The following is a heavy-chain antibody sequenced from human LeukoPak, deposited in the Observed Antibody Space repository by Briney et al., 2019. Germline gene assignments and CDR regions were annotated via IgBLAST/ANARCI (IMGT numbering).Heavy chain of an antibody. J-gene: IGHJ4*02. CDR2: MNPNSGNT. Sequence: ASVKVSCKASGYTLTSYGISWVRQAAGQGLEWMGWMNPNSGNTGFAQKFQGRATITRDTSITTAYLELSSLRSEDTTVYYCARAIRYQLLSDYWGQGTLVTVSS. V-gene: IGHV1-8*03. D-gene: IGHD2-2*01. CDR3: ARAIRYQLLSDY. CDR1: GYTLTSYG.